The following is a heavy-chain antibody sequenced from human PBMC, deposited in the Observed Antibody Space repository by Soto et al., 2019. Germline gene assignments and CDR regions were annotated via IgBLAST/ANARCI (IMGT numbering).Heavy chain of an antibody. D-gene: IGHD4-4*01. Sequence: QVQLVQSGDEVRKPGSSVKVSCKASGYIFVNYGIAWVRQAPGQGLEWMGWISPYSGNTHYASKVQGRLPMTTDTSTSTAHIDMGRLTSYDTAVYYCAMVDNYVTPTPQDVWGQGTTVTVSS. CDR2: ISPYSGNT. CDR1: GYIFVNYG. V-gene: IGHV1-18*01. J-gene: IGHJ6*02. CDR3: AMVDNYVTPTPQDV.